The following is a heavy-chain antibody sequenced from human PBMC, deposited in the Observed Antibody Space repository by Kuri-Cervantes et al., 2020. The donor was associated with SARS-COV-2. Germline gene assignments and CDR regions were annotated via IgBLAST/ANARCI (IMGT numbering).Heavy chain of an antibody. CDR2: INHSGST. V-gene: IGHV4-34*01. CDR1: GGSFSGYY. CDR3: ARPGGFLDV. Sequence: ESLKISCAVYGGSFSGYYWSWIRQPPGKGLEWIGEINHSGSTNYNPSLKSRVTISVDTSKNQFSLKLSPVTAADTAVYYCARPGGFLDVWGKGTTVTVSS. J-gene: IGHJ6*04. D-gene: IGHD4-23*01.